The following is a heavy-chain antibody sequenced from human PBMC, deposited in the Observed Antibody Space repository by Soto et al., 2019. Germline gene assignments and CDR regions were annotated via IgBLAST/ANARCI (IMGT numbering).Heavy chain of an antibody. Sequence: QVQLQESGPGLVKPSETLSLTCTVSGGSVSSGSYYWSWIRQPPGKGLEWIGYIYYSGSTNYNPSLKRRVTISLDTSKNPFSLKLSSVTAADTAVYYCASDQQLYAFDIWGQGTMVTVSS. D-gene: IGHD6-13*01. CDR3: ASDQQLYAFDI. J-gene: IGHJ3*02. V-gene: IGHV4-61*01. CDR1: GGSVSSGSYY. CDR2: IYYSGST.